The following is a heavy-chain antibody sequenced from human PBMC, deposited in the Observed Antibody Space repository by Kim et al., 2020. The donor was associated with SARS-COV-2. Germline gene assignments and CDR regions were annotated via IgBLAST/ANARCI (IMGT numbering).Heavy chain of an antibody. V-gene: IGHV3-33*01. CDR3: ARALYYSTADAFDI. D-gene: IGHD2-2*01. Sequence: GGSLRLSCAASGFIFSTDGMHWVRQAPGKGLEWVAGIWYDEKSEYYADSVKGRFTISRDNSKGTVYLQMNSLRAEDTAVYYCARALYYSTADAFDIWGQG. CDR2: IWYDEKSE. J-gene: IGHJ3*02. CDR1: GFIFSTDG.